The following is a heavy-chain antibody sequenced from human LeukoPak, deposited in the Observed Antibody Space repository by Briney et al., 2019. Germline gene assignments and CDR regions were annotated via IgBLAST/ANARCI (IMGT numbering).Heavy chain of an antibody. Sequence: PSETLSLTCTVSGGSISSGSYYWSWIRQPAGKGLEWIGRIYTSGSTNYNPSLKSRVTISVDTSKNQFSLKLSSVTAADTAVYYCARGYTVMVTSYYYYYYGRDVGGQGPTVPVSS. CDR2: IYTSGST. CDR3: ARGYTVMVTSYYYYYYGRDV. J-gene: IGHJ6*02. D-gene: IGHD5-18*01. CDR1: GGSISSGSYY. V-gene: IGHV4-61*02.